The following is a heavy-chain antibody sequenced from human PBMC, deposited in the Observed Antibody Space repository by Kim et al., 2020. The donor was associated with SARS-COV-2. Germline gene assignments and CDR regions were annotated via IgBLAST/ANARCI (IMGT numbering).Heavy chain of an antibody. D-gene: IGHD1-26*01. CDR2: ISYDGSNK. CDR1: GFSFSNYA. CDR3: ARAYGGSYHGGMDV. V-gene: IGHV3-30*04. Sequence: GGSLRLSCAASGFSFSNYAMYWVRQAPGKGLEWVAVISYDGSNKYYADSVKGRFTISRDNSKNRLYLQMNSLRVEDTAVYYCARAYGGSYHGGMDVWGQGHTVNVSS. J-gene: IGHJ6*02.